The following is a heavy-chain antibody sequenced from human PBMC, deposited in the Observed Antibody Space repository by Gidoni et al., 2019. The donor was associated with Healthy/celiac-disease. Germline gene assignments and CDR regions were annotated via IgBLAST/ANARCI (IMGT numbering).Heavy chain of an antibody. V-gene: IGHV3-33*01. Sequence: QVQLVESGGGVVQPGRSLRLSCAASGFTFSSYGMHWVRQAPGKGLEWVAVIWYDGSNKYYADSVKGRFTISRDNSKNTLYLQMNSLRAEDTAVYYCATPFNYDSSGYYQSWGQGTLVTVSS. J-gene: IGHJ5*02. D-gene: IGHD3-22*01. CDR1: GFTFSSYG. CDR3: ATPFNYDSSGYYQS. CDR2: IWYDGSNK.